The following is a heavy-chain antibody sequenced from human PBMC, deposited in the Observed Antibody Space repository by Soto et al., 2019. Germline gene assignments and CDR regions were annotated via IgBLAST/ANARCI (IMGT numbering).Heavy chain of an antibody. V-gene: IGHV1-69*01. CDR1: GGTFSSYA. CDR2: IIPIFGTA. D-gene: IGHD5-12*01. CDR3: ARDQVEMATNWYFDL. J-gene: IGHJ2*01. Sequence: QVQLVQSGAEVKKPGSSVKVSCKASGGTFSSYAISWVRRAPGQGLEWMGGIIPIFGTANYAQKFQGRVTITADESTSTAYMELSSLRSEDTAVYYCARDQVEMATNWYFDLWGRGTLVTVSS.